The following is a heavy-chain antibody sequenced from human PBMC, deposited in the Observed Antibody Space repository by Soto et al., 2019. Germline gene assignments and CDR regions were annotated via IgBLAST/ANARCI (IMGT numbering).Heavy chain of an antibody. V-gene: IGHV3-9*01. J-gene: IGHJ5*02. CDR2: ISWNSGNI. Sequence: GGSLILSCAASGFRVEGYAVNLVRHPRGKGLEWVSGISWNSGNIDYADSVKGRFTISRDNAKNSLYLQMNSLRAEDTALYYCVKASTYSSSQGWFDPWGQGTMVTVS. CDR3: VKASTYSSSQGWFDP. D-gene: IGHD6-6*01. CDR1: GFRVEGYA.